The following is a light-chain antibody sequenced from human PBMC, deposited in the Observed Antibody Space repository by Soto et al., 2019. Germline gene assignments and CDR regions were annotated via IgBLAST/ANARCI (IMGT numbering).Light chain of an antibody. J-gene: IGKJ3*01. CDR1: QGISSY. CDR3: QQLNS. V-gene: IGKV1-9*01. Sequence: DIQLTQSPSFLSASVGDRVTITCRASQGISSYLAWYQQKPGKAPKLLIYAASTLQSGVPSRFSGSGSGTEFTLTISSPQPEDFATYYCQQLNSFGPGTKVDIK. CDR2: AAS.